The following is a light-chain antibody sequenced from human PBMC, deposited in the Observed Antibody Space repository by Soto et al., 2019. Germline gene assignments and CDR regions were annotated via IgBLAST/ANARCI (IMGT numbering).Light chain of an antibody. Sequence: ILLTQAPSTWPLFHGEGVSLSCRASQSVTVNSLVWYQQKPGQAPRLLIYAASSRATGISDKFSGSGSGTDFTLTISRLEPEYFAVYYCQQYGSSPRTFGQGTKVDI. CDR3: QQYGSSPRT. CDR1: QSVTVNS. J-gene: IGKJ1*01. CDR2: AAS. V-gene: IGKV3-20*01.